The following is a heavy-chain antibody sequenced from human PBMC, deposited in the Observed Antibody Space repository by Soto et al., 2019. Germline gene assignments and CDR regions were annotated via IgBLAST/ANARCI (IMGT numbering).Heavy chain of an antibody. J-gene: IGHJ4*02. CDR1: GGSISSGGYY. Sequence: SETLSLTCTVSGGSISSGGYYWSWIRQHPGKSLEWIGYIYYSGSTYSTPSLKSRVTISVDTSKNQFSLKLSSVTAADTAVYFCARTAPGGDPGYFDYWGQGTLVTVSS. D-gene: IGHD2-21*02. CDR3: ARTAPGGDPGYFDY. CDR2: IYYSGST. V-gene: IGHV4-31*03.